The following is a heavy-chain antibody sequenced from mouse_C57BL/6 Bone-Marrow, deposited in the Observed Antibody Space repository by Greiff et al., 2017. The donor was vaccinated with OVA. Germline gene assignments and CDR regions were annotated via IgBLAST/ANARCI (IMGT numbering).Heavy chain of an antibody. D-gene: IGHD1-1*01. J-gene: IGHJ1*03. CDR2: ISSGGSYT. V-gene: IGHV5-6*02. CDR3: ALYYYGSSPYWYFEV. CDR1: GFTFSSYG. Sequence: EVKLVESGGDLVKPGGSLKLSCAASGFTFSSYGMSWVRQTPDKRLEWVATISSGGSYTYYPDSVKGRFTISRDNAKNTLYLQMSSLKSEDTARYYCALYYYGSSPYWYFEVWGTGTTVTVSS.